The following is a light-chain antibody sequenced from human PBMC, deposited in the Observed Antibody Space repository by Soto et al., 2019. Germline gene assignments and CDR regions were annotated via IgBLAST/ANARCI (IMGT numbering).Light chain of an antibody. J-gene: IGLJ1*01. CDR2: EVS. CDR1: SSDVGGYNY. V-gene: IGLV2-8*01. CDR3: TSYAGSNNRGV. Sequence: QYALTQPPSASGSPGQSVTISCTGTSSDVGGYNYVSWYQHHPGKAPKLMIYEVSRRPSGVPDRFSGSKSGNTASLTVSGLQADDEADYYCTSYAGSNNRGVFGSGTKLTVL.